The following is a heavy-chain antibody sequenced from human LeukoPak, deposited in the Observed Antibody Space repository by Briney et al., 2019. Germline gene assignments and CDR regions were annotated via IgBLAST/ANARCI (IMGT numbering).Heavy chain of an antibody. Sequence: PGRSLKLSCAASGFTFDDYAMHWVRQAPGKGLEWVAVISYDGNNKFYADSVKGRFTISRDNSRNTLYLQMNSLRHDDTAVYYCAKSDCDTNTYCEDYWGQGTLVTVSS. CDR1: GFTFDDYA. V-gene: IGHV3-30*18. CDR3: AKSDCDTNTYCEDY. D-gene: IGHD2/OR15-2a*01. J-gene: IGHJ4*02. CDR2: ISYDGNNK.